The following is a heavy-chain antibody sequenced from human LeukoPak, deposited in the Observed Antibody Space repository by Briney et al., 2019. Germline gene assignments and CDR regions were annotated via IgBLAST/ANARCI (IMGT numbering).Heavy chain of an antibody. CDR1: GGSISSYY. V-gene: IGHV4-59*08. D-gene: IGHD6-19*01. J-gene: IGHJ3*02. CDR2: IYYSGST. Sequence: SETLSLTCTVSGGSISSYYWSWIRQPPGKGLEWIGYIYYSGSTSYNPSLKSRVTISVDTSKNQFSLKLSSVTAADTAVYYCAGSRASSVWSPESFDIWGQGTMVTVSS. CDR3: AGSRASSVWSPESFDI.